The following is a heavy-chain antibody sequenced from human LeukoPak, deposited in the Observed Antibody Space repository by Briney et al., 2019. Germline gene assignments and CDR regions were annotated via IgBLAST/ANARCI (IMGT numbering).Heavy chain of an antibody. J-gene: IGHJ4*02. CDR1: GFTFSTYA. D-gene: IGHD6-13*01. CDR2: ISGSGDST. CDR3: AKDRSDSSTWYAGSH. V-gene: IGHV3-23*01. Sequence: QTGGSLRLSCAASGFTFSTYAMSWVRQAPGKGLEWVSGISGSGDSTNYADSVKGRFTISRDNSKNTLYLQMNSMRAEDTALYYCAKDRSDSSTWYAGSHWGQGTLVTVSS.